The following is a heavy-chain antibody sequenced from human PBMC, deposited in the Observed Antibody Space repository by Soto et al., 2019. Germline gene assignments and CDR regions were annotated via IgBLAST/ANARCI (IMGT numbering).Heavy chain of an antibody. Sequence: PSETLSLTCTVSGGSIISGDYYFICIRQPPWKGLEWIGYIYYSGSTYYNPSLKSRVTISVDTSKNQFSLKLSSVTAADTAVYYCARNRLELYYYYYYGMDVWGQGTTVTVSS. V-gene: IGHV4-30-4*01. D-gene: IGHD1-7*01. CDR2: IYYSGST. CDR1: GGSIISGDYY. CDR3: ARNRLELYYYYYYGMDV. J-gene: IGHJ6*02.